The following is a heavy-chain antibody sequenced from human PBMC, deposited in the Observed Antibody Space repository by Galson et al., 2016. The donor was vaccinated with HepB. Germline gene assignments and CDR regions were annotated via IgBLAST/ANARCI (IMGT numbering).Heavy chain of an antibody. D-gene: IGHD3-10*01. Sequence: SLRLSCAASGFIFTNYAMTWVRQAPGKGLEWVSSISGSGGTTLYADSVKGRFTVSRDNSRNTLWLQMNGLRDEDTAVYYCATVWLRELYSLSMDVWGQGTTVTVSS. CDR2: ISGSGGTT. CDR3: ATVWLRELYSLSMDV. V-gene: IGHV3-23*01. CDR1: GFIFTNYA. J-gene: IGHJ6*02.